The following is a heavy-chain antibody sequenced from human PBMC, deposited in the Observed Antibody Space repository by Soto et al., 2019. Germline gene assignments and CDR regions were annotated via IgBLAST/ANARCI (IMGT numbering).Heavy chain of an antibody. V-gene: IGHV1-2*02. J-gene: IGHJ1*01. CDR3: ARPYSCSSLFYFFH. D-gene: IGHD6-6*01. CDR2: INPNTGDT. CDR1: GYTFPHYY. Sequence: QVQLVQSGAEVKNPGASIKVSCTTSGYTFPHYYLHWVRQAPGKGLEWMGWINPNTGDTKYPWKFQGRVTMTRDTSTSTAYMEVRRLTYDDTAIYFSARPYSCSSLFYFFHWGQGTQVTVSS.